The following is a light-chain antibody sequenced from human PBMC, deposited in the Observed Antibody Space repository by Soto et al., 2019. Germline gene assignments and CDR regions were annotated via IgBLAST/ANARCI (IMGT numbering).Light chain of an antibody. J-gene: IGKJ4*01. CDR3: QHFNSYPLT. CDR2: DAS. V-gene: IGKV1-13*02. Sequence: AIQLTQSPSSLSASVGDRVTITCRAGQGISSALAWYQQKPGKAPNLLIYDASSLESGVPSRFSGSGSGTDFTLTISSLQPEDFATYYCQHFNSYPLTFGGGTKVEIK. CDR1: QGISSA.